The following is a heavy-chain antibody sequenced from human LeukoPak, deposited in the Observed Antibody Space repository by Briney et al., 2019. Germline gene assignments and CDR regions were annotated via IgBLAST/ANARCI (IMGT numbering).Heavy chain of an antibody. D-gene: IGHD6-13*01. CDR3: ARNTHPYSSSWYVGFNFDY. CDR2: ISSSSSYI. Sequence: GGSLRLSCAASGFTFSSYSMNWVRQAPGKGLEWVSSISSSSSYIYYADSVKGRFTISRDNAKNSLYLQMNSLRAEDTAVYYCARNTHPYSSSWYVGFNFDYWGQGTLVIVSS. CDR1: GFTFSSYS. V-gene: IGHV3-21*01. J-gene: IGHJ4*02.